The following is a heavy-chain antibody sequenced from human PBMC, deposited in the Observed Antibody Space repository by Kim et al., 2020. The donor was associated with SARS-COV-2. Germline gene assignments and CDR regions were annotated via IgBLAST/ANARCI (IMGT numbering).Heavy chain of an antibody. Sequence: NPSLKSRLTISVDTSNNQFSLKLSSVTAADTAVYYCARDLWFGEVSWFDPSGQGTLVTVSS. CDR3: ARDLWFGEVSWFDP. J-gene: IGHJ5*02. D-gene: IGHD3-10*01. V-gene: IGHV4-31*02.